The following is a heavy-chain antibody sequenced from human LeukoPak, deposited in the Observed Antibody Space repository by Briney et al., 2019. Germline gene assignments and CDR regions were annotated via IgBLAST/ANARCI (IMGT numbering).Heavy chain of an antibody. V-gene: IGHV4-30-2*01. CDR1: GGSISSGGYS. CDR3: ARGGTDYGDYVFDY. Sequence: PSQTLSLTCAVFGGSISSGGYSWSWIRQPPGKGLEWIGYIYHSGSTYYNPSLKSRVTISVDRSKNQFSLKLSSVTAADTAVYYCARGGTDYGDYVFDYWGQGTLVTVSS. D-gene: IGHD4-17*01. CDR2: IYHSGST. J-gene: IGHJ4*02.